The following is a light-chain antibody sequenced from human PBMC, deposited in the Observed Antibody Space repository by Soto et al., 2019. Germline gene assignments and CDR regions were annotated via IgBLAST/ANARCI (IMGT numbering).Light chain of an antibody. V-gene: IGKV3D-20*02. J-gene: IGKJ1*01. CDR1: QSVSSSY. CDR2: GAS. Sequence: EIVFTQSPGTRSLSPGERATLSCRASQSVSSSYLAWYQQKPGQAPRLLIYGASTRETGIPARFSGSGSGTEFTLTINSLQSEDFAVYYCQQRSNWTRTFGQGTKVDIK. CDR3: QQRSNWTRT.